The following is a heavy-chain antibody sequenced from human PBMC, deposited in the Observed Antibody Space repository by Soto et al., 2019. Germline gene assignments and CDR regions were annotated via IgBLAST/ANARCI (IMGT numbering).Heavy chain of an antibody. J-gene: IGHJ6*02. CDR3: ARDRHYYGSGSYFYYYYGMDV. CDR1: GFTFSRYG. CDR2: IWYDGSNK. D-gene: IGHD3-10*01. V-gene: IGHV3-33*08. Sequence: PGGSVRLSCAASGFTFSRYGMHWVRQAPGKGLEWVAVIWYDGSNKYYADSVKGRFTISRDNSKNTLYLQMNSLRAEDTAVYYCARDRHYYGSGSYFYYYYGMDVWGQGTTVTVSS.